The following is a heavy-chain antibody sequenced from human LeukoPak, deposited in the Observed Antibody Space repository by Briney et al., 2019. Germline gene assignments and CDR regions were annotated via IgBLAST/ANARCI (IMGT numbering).Heavy chain of an antibody. CDR2: INHSGST. D-gene: IGHD2-2*01. J-gene: IGHJ4*02. CDR1: GGSFSGYY. CDR3: ARRFIVVVPAATSGFDY. V-gene: IGHV4-34*01. Sequence: SETLSLTCAVYGGSFSGYYWSWIRQPPGKGLEWIGEINHSGSTNYNPSLKSRVTISVDTSKNQFSLKLSSVTAADTAVYYCARRFIVVVPAATSGFDYWGQGTLVTVSS.